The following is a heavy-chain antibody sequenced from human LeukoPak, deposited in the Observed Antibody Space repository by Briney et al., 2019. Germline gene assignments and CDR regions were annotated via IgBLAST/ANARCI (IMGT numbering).Heavy chain of an antibody. CDR3: ARGWRDIVVMVYDAFDI. D-gene: IGHD2-8*01. CDR1: GYTFTSYY. Sequence: ASVKVSCKASGYTFTSYYMHWVRQAPGQGLEWMGIINPNSGGTNYAQKFQGWVTMTRDTSISTAYMELSRLRSDDTAVYYCARGWRDIVVMVYDAFDIWGQGTMVTVSS. CDR2: INPNSGGT. V-gene: IGHV1-2*04. J-gene: IGHJ3*02.